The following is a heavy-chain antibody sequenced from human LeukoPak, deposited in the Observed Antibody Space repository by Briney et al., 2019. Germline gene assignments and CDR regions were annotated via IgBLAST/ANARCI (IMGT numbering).Heavy chain of an antibody. CDR2: ISSSSSYI. J-gene: IGHJ3*02. CDR3: ARAGIWFGELLPLLI. D-gene: IGHD3-10*01. Sequence: HPGGSLRLSCGASGFTFTTHWIHWVRQAPGKGLEWVSSISSSSSYIYYADSVKGRFTISRDNAKNSLYLQMNSLRAEDTAVYYCARAGIWFGELLPLLIWGQGTMVTVSS. V-gene: IGHV3-21*01. CDR1: GFTFTTHW.